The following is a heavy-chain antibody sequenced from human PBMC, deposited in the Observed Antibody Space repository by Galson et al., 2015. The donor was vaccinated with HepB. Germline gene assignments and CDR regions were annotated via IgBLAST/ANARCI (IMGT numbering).Heavy chain of an antibody. CDR3: ARDRGCCLPSRFDY. Sequence: SLRLSCAASGFIFRSYVMHWVRQAPGKGLEWVADISYDGSNSYYADSVEGRFTISRDNSKDTLYLQMKSLTAEDTAVYYCARDRGCCLPSRFDYWGQGTVLTVS. V-gene: IGHV3-30-3*01. J-gene: IGHJ4*02. CDR2: ISYDGSNS. D-gene: IGHD2-15*01. CDR1: GFIFRSYV.